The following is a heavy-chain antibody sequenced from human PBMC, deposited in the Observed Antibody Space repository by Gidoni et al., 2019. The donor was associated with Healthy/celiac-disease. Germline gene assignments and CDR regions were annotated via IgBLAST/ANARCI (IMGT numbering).Heavy chain of an antibody. V-gene: IGHV3-21*01. CDR1: GFPFSSYS. CDR3: ARDKRGFMIVAPFDAFDI. Sequence: EVQLVESGGGLVKPGGSLRLSCAASGFPFSSYSMTWVRQAPGKGQEWVSSISSSSSYISYADSVKGRFTISRDNAKNSLYLQMNSLRAEDTAVYYCARDKRGFMIVAPFDAFDIWGQGTMVTVSS. J-gene: IGHJ3*02. D-gene: IGHD3-22*01. CDR2: ISSSSSYI.